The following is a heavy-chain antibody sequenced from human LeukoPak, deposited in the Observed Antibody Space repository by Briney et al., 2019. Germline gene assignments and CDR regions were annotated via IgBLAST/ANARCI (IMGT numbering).Heavy chain of an antibody. D-gene: IGHD3-22*01. J-gene: IGHJ4*02. CDR2: ISYDGSNK. Sequence: GRSLRLSCAASGFTFSSYAMHWVRQAPGKGLEWVAVISYDGSNKYYADSVKGRFTISRDNSKNTLYLQMNSLRAEDTAVYYCARGGYYYDSSGYLSYFDYWGQGTLVTVSS. V-gene: IGHV3-30-3*01. CDR1: GFTFSSYA. CDR3: ARGGYYYDSSGYLSYFDY.